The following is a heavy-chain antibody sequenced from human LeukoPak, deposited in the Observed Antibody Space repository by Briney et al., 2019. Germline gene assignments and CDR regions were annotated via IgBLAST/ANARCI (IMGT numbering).Heavy chain of an antibody. Sequence: ASVKVSCKASGGTLSSYAISWGRQAPGQGLEWMGRIISIFGTANYAQKFQGRVTITTDESTSTAYMELSSLRSEDTAVYYCARDLDYYYYMDVWGKGTTVTVSS. CDR2: IISIFGTA. V-gene: IGHV1-69*05. J-gene: IGHJ6*03. CDR3: ARDLDYYYYMDV. CDR1: GGTLSSYA.